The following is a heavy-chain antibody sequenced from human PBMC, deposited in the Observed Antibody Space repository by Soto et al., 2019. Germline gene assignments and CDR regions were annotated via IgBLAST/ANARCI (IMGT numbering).Heavy chain of an antibody. J-gene: IGHJ4*02. Sequence: EVQLLESGGGLVQPGGSLRLSCAASGFSFNKYAMTWVRQAPGKGLEWVAAISGSGGRTHYADSVKGRFTISRDNSKNILHLQMNSLRVGDTAVFYCARTMTIFGAGLDWGQGTLVSVSS. CDR2: ISGSGGRT. D-gene: IGHD3-3*01. V-gene: IGHV3-23*01. CDR3: ARTMTIFGAGLD. CDR1: GFSFNKYA.